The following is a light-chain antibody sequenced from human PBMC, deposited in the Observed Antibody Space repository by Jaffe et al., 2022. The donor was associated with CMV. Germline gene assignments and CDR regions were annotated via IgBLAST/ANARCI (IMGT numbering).Light chain of an antibody. J-gene: IGLJ3*02. CDR1: SSDVGGYNF. V-gene: IGLV2-11*01. CDR3: CSYAGSFWV. Sequence: QSALTQPRSVSGFPGQSVTISCSGTSSDVGGYNFVSWYQQHPGKAPKLMIYDVSKRPSGVPDRFSGSKSGNTASLTISGLQAEDEADYYCCSYAGSFWVFGGGTILTVL. CDR2: DVS.